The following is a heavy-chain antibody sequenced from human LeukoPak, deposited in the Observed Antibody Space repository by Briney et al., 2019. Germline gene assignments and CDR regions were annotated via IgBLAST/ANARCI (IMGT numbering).Heavy chain of an antibody. V-gene: IGHV4-61*02. D-gene: IGHD6-13*01. CDR1: GGSISSGSYY. Sequence: PPETLSLTCTVSGGSISSGSYYWTWIRQPAGKGLEWIGRIYTSGSTNYNPSLKSRVTISVDTSKNQFSLKMNSVTAADTAVYYCAREGSSKFGFGSWGQGTLVTISS. CDR3: AREGSSKFGFGS. J-gene: IGHJ5*01. CDR2: IYTSGST.